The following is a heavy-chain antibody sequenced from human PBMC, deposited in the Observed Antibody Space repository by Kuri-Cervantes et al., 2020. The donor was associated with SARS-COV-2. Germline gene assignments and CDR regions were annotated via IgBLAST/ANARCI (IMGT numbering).Heavy chain of an antibody. CDR1: GFTFSSYG. D-gene: IGHD3-3*01. J-gene: IGHJ6*03. CDR3: AKDSTRFLEWLYYMDV. V-gene: IGHV3-30*02. CDR2: IRYDGSNK. Sequence: SLKISCAASGFTFSSYGMHWVRQAPGKGLEWVAFIRYDGSNKYYADSVKGRFTISRDNSKNTLYLQMNSLRAEDTAVYYCAKDSTRFLEWLYYMDVWGKGTTVTVSS.